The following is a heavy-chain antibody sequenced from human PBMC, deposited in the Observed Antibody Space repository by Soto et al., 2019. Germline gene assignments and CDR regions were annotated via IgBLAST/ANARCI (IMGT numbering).Heavy chain of an antibody. Sequence: EVQLVESGGGLVQPGGSLRLSCAASGFTFSSYWMHWVRQAPGKGLVWVSRINSDGSSTSYADSVKGRFTISRDNAKNPLYLQMNSLRAEDTAVYYCARDRGWFGEVPFDYWGQGTLVTVSS. J-gene: IGHJ4*02. CDR3: ARDRGWFGEVPFDY. V-gene: IGHV3-74*01. CDR2: INSDGSST. CDR1: GFTFSSYW. D-gene: IGHD3-10*01.